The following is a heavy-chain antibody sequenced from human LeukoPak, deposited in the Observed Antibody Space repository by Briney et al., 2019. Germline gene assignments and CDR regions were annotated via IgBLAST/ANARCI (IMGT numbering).Heavy chain of an antibody. Sequence: GGSLRLSCAASGFTFSNYEMNWVRQAPGKGLEWVSYISSSGSTIYYADSVKGRFTISGDNAKNSLYLQMNSLRAEDTAVYYCARGAHYYYDNSGYSYGDDYWGQGTLVTVSS. CDR1: GFTFSNYE. V-gene: IGHV3-48*03. CDR2: ISSSGSTI. CDR3: ARGAHYYYDNSGYSYGDDY. J-gene: IGHJ4*02. D-gene: IGHD3-22*01.